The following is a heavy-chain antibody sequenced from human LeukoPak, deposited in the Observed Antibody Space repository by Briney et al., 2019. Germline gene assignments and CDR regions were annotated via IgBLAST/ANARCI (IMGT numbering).Heavy chain of an antibody. J-gene: IGHJ5*02. CDR1: GYTFTSYA. D-gene: IGHD7-27*01. V-gene: IGHV1-3*03. CDR2: INAGNGNT. CDR3: ARAPRELGRYNWFDP. Sequence: ASVKVSCKASGYTFTSYAMHWVRQAPGQRLEWMGWINAGNGNTKYSQEFQGRVTITRNTSISTAYMELSSLRSEDTAVYYCARAPRELGRYNWFDPWGQGTLVTVSS.